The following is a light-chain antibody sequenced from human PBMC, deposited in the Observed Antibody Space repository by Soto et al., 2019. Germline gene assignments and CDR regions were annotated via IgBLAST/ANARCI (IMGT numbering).Light chain of an antibody. CDR2: GAS. CDR3: QQYGSSRWT. CDR1: QSVSSSY. Sequence: EIVLTQSPGTLSLSPGERATLSCRASQSVSSSYLAWYQQKPGQAPRLLIYGASSRATGIPDRFSGSRSGTDFTLTISRLEPEDFAVYYCQQYGSSRWTFGQGTKVDIK. V-gene: IGKV3-20*01. J-gene: IGKJ1*01.